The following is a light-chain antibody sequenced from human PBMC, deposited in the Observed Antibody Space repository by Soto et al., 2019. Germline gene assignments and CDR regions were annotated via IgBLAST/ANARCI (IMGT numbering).Light chain of an antibody. V-gene: IGLV2-14*03. CDR3: SSYTSSSAYV. Sequence: QSALTQPASVSGSPGQSVTISCTGTSSDVGGSNYVSWYQQHPGKAPTLIIFDVSHRPSGVSNRFSGSKSGNTASLTISGLQAEDEADYYCSSYTSSSAYVFGTGTKVTVL. CDR2: DVS. CDR1: SSDVGGSNY. J-gene: IGLJ1*01.